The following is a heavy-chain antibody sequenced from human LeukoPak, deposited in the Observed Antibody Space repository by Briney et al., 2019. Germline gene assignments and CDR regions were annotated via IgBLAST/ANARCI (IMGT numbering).Heavy chain of an antibody. CDR2: ISAYNGNT. CDR3: ARGITMVRGVIIGYYGMDV. D-gene: IGHD3-10*01. CDR1: GYTFTSYG. Sequence: ASVKVSCKASGYTFTSYGISWVRQAPGQGLEWMGWISAYNGNTNYAQKLQGRVTMTTDTSTSTAYMELRSLRSDDTAVYYCARGITMVRGVIIGYYGMDVWGKGTTVTVSS. V-gene: IGHV1-18*01. J-gene: IGHJ6*04.